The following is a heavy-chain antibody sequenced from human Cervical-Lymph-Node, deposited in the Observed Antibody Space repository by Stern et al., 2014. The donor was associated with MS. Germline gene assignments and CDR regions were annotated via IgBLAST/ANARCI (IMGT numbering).Heavy chain of an antibody. D-gene: IGHD3-10*01. CDR3: ARGVYGPFPFDY. CDR2: IYYSGST. J-gene: IGHJ4*02. CDR1: GGSISSYY. V-gene: IGHV4-59*01. Sequence: QLQLQESGPGLVKPSETLSLTCTVSGGSISSYYWSWIRQPPGKGLEWIGYIYYSGSTNYNPSLKSRVTISVDTSKNQFSLKLSSVTAADTAVYYCARGVYGPFPFDYWGQGTLVTVSS.